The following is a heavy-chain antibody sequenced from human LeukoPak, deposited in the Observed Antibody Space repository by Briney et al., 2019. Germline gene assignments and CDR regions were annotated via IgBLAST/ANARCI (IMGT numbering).Heavy chain of an antibody. CDR2: INPNSGGT. V-gene: IGHV1-2*02. Sequence: ASVKVSCKACGYTYTGYYMHWVRQAPGQGREWMGWINPNSGGTNYAQKFQGRVTMTRDTSISTAYMELSRLRSDDTAAYYCARGKGYCSSTRCQVFDYWGQGTLVTVSS. CDR3: ARGKGYCSSTRCQVFDY. J-gene: IGHJ4*02. CDR1: GYTYTGYY. D-gene: IGHD2-2*01.